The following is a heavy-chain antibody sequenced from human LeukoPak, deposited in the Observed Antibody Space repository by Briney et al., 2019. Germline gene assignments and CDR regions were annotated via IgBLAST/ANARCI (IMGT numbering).Heavy chain of an antibody. CDR1: GYTFTSYD. D-gene: IGHD6-6*01. J-gene: IGHJ4*02. V-gene: IGHV1-8*03. CDR2: MNPNSGNT. CDR3: ARGRKYSSSSGFDY. Sequence: ASVKLSCKASGYTFTSYDINWVRQATGQGLEWMGWMNPNSGNTGYAQKFQGRVTITRNTIISTAYMELSSLRSEDTTVYYCARGRKYSSSSGFDYWGQGTLVTVSS.